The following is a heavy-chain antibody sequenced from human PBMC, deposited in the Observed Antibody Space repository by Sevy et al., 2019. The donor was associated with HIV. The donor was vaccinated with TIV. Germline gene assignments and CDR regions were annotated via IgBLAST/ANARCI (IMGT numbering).Heavy chain of an antibody. CDR3: ARGSSSWYDY. Sequence: ASVKVSCKASGYTFTTYNIVWVRQAPGQGLEWLAWMSPYNGNKNYAQRVQGRVTMTTDTVTDTAFLELRSLKFDDTAVYYCARGSSSWYDYWGQGTLVTVSS. V-gene: IGHV1-18*01. CDR2: MSPYNGNK. CDR1: GYTFTTYN. D-gene: IGHD2-2*01. J-gene: IGHJ4*02.